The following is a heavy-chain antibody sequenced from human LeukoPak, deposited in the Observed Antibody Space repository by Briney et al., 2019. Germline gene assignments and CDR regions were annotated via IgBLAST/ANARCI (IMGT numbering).Heavy chain of an antibody. J-gene: IGHJ4*02. CDR3: ARTRGVGATRDFDY. CDR1: GFTFSSYS. D-gene: IGHD1-26*01. V-gene: IGHV3-48*01. CDR2: ISSSSSTI. Sequence: PGGSLRLSCAASGFTFSSYSMNWVRQAPGKGLEWVSYISSSSSTIYYADSVKGRFTISRDNAKNSLYLQMNSLRAEDTAVYYCARTRGVGATRDFDYWGRGTLVTVSS.